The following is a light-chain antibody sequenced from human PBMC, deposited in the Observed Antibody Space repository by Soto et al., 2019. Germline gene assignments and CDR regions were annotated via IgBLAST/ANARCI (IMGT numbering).Light chain of an antibody. V-gene: IGKV3-15*01. CDR1: QSVSSSY. J-gene: IGKJ2*01. CDR2: DAS. Sequence: EIVLTQSPGTLSLSQGERATFSCRASQSVSSSYIAWYQQKRGQAPRRLIYDASTRATGIPARFSGSGSGTEFSLTISSLQSEDFALYYCQQYDDWPLYTFGQGTKVDIK. CDR3: QQYDDWPLYT.